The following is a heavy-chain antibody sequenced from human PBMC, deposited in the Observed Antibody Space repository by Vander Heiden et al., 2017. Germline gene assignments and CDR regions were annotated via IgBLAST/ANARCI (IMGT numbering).Heavy chain of an antibody. V-gene: IGHV3-33*01. J-gene: IGHJ4*02. CDR2: IWYDGSNK. CDR1: GFTFSRYV. CDR3: ARGPLYYYDILDY. Sequence: QVQLVESGGGVVQPGRSLRLSCAASGFTFSRYVMHWVRQAPGKGLGWVAVIWYDGSNKYYADSVKGRFTISRDNSKNTLYLQMNSLRAEDTAVYYCARGPLYYYDILDYWGQGTLVTVSS. D-gene: IGHD3-22*01.